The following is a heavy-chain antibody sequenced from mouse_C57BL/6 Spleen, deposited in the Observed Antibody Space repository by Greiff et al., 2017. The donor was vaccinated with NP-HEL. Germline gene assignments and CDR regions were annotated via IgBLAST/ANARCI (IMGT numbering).Heavy chain of an antibody. CDR1: GYTFTSYW. CDR3: ARGGTAGYYFDY. CDR2: IHPNSGST. D-gene: IGHD3-3*01. J-gene: IGHJ2*01. Sequence: VQLQQSGAELVKPGASVKLSCKASGYTFTSYWMHWVKQRPGQGLEWIGLIHPNSGSTNYNEKFKSTATLTVDKSSSTAYMQLSSLTSEDSAVYYWARGGTAGYYFDYWGQGTTLTVSA. V-gene: IGHV1-64*01.